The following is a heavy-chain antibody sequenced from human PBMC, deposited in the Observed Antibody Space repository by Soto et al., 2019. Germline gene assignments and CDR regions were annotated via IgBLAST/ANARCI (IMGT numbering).Heavy chain of an antibody. CDR1: GGSISSGGYY. CDR3: ARDHAQIAVAGIGGFDY. J-gene: IGHJ4*02. Sequence: SETLSLTCTVSGGSISSGGYYWSWIRQHPGKGLEWIGYIYYSGSTYYNPSLKSRVTISVDTSKNQFSLKLSSVTAADTAVYYCARDHAQIAVAGIGGFDYWGQGTLVTVSS. CDR2: IYYSGST. V-gene: IGHV4-31*03. D-gene: IGHD6-19*01.